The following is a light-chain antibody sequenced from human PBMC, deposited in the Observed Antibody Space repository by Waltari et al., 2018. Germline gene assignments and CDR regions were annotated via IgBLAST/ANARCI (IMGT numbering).Light chain of an antibody. CDR3: QQYNSYWT. CDR1: QSISSW. Sequence: DIQMTQSPSTLSASVGDRVTIPCRASQSISSWWAWYQQKPGKAPKLLSYEASRLESGVPSRFSGSGSGTEFTLTISSLQPDDFATYYCQQYNSYWTFGQGTKVEIK. CDR2: EAS. J-gene: IGKJ1*01. V-gene: IGKV1-5*01.